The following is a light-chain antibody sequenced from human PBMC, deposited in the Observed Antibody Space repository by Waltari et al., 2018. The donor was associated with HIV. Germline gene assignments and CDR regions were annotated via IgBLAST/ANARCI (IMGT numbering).Light chain of an antibody. CDR3: ASFTGDNTVM. CDR2: DVD. CDR1: DTDFSLYKF. V-gene: IGLV2-14*03. Sequence: AVTQPASVSGLPGQSTTISCTGDDTDFSLYKFVSWYQQHSGKPPRLILYDVDSRASGVSDRFSGSMSGNTASLTVSGLRAEDEGHDYCASFTGDNTVMFGGGTEVTVL. J-gene: IGLJ3*02.